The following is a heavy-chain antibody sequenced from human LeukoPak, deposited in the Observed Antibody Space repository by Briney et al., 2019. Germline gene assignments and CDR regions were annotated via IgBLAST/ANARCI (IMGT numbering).Heavy chain of an antibody. J-gene: IGHJ4*02. Sequence: QSGGSLRLSCVGSGFTFSDYWMSWVRQAPGKGLEWVANIKQDGSEKDYVDALKGRFTISRDNAKNSLYLQMNSLRAEDTAVYYCARWLGLMRNFDWWGQGTLVTVSS. CDR1: GFTFSDYW. CDR2: IKQDGSEK. CDR3: ARWLGLMRNFDW. V-gene: IGHV3-7*01. D-gene: IGHD5-12*01.